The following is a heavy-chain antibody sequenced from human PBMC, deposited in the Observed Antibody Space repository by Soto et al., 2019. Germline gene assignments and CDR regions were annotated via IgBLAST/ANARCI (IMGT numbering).Heavy chain of an antibody. J-gene: IGHJ4*01. CDR3: ARAPQLVAPAATGFD. CDR1: GFPFSTYS. V-gene: IGHV3-48*02. D-gene: IGHD2-2*01. CDR2: ISASTLTT. Sequence: EVELVESGGGLVQPGGSLRLSCAASGFPFSTYSMSWVRQAPGKGLEWISYISASTLTTFYADSVKGRFTISRDTAQNSLYLQMNSLRDEDTAVYYCARAPQLVAPAATGFD.